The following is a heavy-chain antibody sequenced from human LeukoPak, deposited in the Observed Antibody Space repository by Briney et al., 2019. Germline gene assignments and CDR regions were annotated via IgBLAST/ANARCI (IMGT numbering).Heavy chain of an antibody. CDR2: ISAYNGNT. V-gene: IGHV1-18*04. D-gene: IGHD5-18*01. Sequence: ASVKVSCTASGYTFTSYGISWVRRAPGQGLEWMGWISAYNGNTNYAQKLQGRVTMTTDTSTSTAYMELRSLRSDDTAVYYCAREDTAMDLHWCDPWGQGTLVTVSS. CDR3: AREDTAMDLHWCDP. CDR1: GYTFTSYG. J-gene: IGHJ5*02.